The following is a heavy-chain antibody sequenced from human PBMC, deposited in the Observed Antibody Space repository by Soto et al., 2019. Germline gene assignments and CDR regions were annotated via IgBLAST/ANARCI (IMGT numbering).Heavy chain of an antibody. D-gene: IGHD2-15*01. CDR1: AFSFSHYA. Sequence: GWSLRLSCGASAFSFSHYAMHWVRQALGKGLECVAVISYDGKIKRYADSVKGRFTISRDNSQNTLYLQMKSLSTEETAVYYCARAAYCSGGLCYSTYSYCYGMDVWGQGTKVTGSS. CDR2: ISYDGKIK. J-gene: IGHJ6*02. V-gene: IGHV3-30*04. CDR3: ARAAYCSGGLCYSTYSYCYGMDV.